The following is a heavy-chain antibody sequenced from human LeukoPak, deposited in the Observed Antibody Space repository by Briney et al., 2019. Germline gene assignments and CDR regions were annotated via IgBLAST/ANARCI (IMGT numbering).Heavy chain of an antibody. J-gene: IGHJ4*02. CDR3: ARSLADSYSDFWSGYAPQPFDY. Sequence: PGGSLRLSCAASGFTVSSNYMSWVRQAPGKGLEWVSVIYSGGSTYYADSVKGRFTISRDNSKNTLYLQMNSLRAEDTAVYYCARSLADSYSDFWSGYAPQPFDYWGQGTLVTVSS. V-gene: IGHV3-66*02. CDR1: GFTVSSNY. CDR2: IYSGGST. D-gene: IGHD3-3*01.